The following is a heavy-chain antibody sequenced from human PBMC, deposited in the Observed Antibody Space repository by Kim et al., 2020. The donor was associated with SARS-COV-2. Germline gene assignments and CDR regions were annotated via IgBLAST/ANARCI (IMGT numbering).Heavy chain of an antibody. Sequence: GGSLRLSCAASGFTFSSYAMSWVRQAPGKGLEWVSSIFNTGGYTYYTDSVRGRFTISRDNSKNTLYLQMDSLRAEDTALYYCAKRGDNHCGGSSWIDCWGQGTLVTVSS. J-gene: IGHJ4*02. D-gene: IGHD2-21*01. CDR1: GFTFSSYA. V-gene: IGHV3-23*01. CDR3: AKRGDNHCGGSSWIDC. CDR2: IFNTGGYT.